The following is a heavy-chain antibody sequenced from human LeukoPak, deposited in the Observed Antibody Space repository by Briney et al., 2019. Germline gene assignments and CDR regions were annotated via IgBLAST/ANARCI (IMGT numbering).Heavy chain of an antibody. V-gene: IGHV3-23*01. Sequence: GESLTLSCVTSGFTFSSYAMSWVRKAPGKGLNWVSGISGSGGYTYYADPVKGRLIISRDNSKNTPFLQMNSLRADDTAVYCCAGGGFGEAYYYYYCMDVWGKGTTVTVSS. CDR3: AGGGFGEAYYYYYCMDV. CDR1: GFTFSSYA. D-gene: IGHD3-10*01. J-gene: IGHJ6*03. CDR2: ISGSGGYT.